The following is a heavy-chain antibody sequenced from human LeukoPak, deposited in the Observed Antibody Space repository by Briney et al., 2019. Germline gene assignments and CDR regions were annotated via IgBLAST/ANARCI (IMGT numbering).Heavy chain of an antibody. V-gene: IGHV3-13*01. Sequence: GSLRLSCAASGFTFSSFDMHWVRPPTGQGLELVSTIGTASDTYYPGSVEGRFALSRDNAKNSLYLQMNSLTAGDTAVYYCARGPPRGKYYYMDVWGKGTTVTVSS. J-gene: IGHJ6*03. CDR1: GFTFSSFD. D-gene: IGHD1-1*01. CDR3: ARGPPRGKYYYMDV. CDR2: IGTASDT.